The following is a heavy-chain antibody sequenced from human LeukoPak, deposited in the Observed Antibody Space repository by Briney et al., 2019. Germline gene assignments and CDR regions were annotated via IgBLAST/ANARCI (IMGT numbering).Heavy chain of an antibody. CDR3: ARAPLGLPFDF. J-gene: IGHJ4*02. Sequence: GASVKVSCKAYGYTFMSHGISWVRQAPGQGLEWMAWINPNSGGTNYAQKFQGRVTVTRDTSISTAYMELTRLTSDDTAVYYCARAPLGLPFDFWGQGTLVTVSS. CDR2: INPNSGGT. V-gene: IGHV1-2*02. CDR1: GYTFMSHG.